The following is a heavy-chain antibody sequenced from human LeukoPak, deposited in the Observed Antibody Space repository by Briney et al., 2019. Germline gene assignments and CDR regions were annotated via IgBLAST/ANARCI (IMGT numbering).Heavy chain of an antibody. Sequence: ASVKVSCKASGYTFTSYDINWVRQATGQGLEWMGWVNPNSGNTGYAQKFQGRVTMTRNTSISTAYMELSSLRSEDTAVYYCARSLELRNSLFGYWGQGTLVTVSS. CDR3: ARSLELRNSLFGY. J-gene: IGHJ4*02. V-gene: IGHV1-8*01. D-gene: IGHD1-7*01. CDR2: VNPNSGNT. CDR1: GYTFTSYD.